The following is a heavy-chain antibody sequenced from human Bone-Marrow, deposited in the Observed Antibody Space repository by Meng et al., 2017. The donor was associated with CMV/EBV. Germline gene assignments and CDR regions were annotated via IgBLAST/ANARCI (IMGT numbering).Heavy chain of an antibody. CDR2: IRDDGSEA. CDR3: AITMARGIISFYYFGMDV. CDR1: GFAFSRYW. J-gene: IGHJ6*02. V-gene: IGHV3-7*01. Sequence: GGSLRLSCAASGFAFSRYWMSWVRQAPGKGLQLLGEIRDDGSEAYYVGSVQGRFTMSRDNAKNSMYLQMNTMRAEDTAVYYCAITMARGIISFYYFGMDVCGQGTTVTVSS. D-gene: IGHD3-10*01.